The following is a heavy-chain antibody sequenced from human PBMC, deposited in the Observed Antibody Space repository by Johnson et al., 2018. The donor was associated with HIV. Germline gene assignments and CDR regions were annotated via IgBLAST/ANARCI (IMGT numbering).Heavy chain of an antibody. D-gene: IGHD6-13*01. J-gene: IGHJ3*02. CDR2: IWYDGSNK. CDR3: AKVRSSSWYDAFDI. Sequence: VQLVESGGGVVQPGRSLRLSCAASAFTFSSYGMHWVRQAPGKGLEWVAVIWYDGSNKFYADSVKGRFTISRDNSKNTLYLQMNSLRDEDTAVYYCAKVRSSSWYDAFDIWGQGTLVTVSS. V-gene: IGHV3-33*06. CDR1: AFTFSSYG.